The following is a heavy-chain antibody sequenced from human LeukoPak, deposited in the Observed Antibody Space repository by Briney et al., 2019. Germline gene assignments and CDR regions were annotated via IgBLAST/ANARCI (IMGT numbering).Heavy chain of an antibody. Sequence: GGSVRLSCAASGFTFGSFVMNWVRQAPGKGLEWVSAVTGSGGSTYYADSVKGRFTISRDSSSNTVSLQMNSLRAEDTAVYYCAKGDYGGNGIDYWGLGTLVTVSS. J-gene: IGHJ4*02. D-gene: IGHD4-23*01. V-gene: IGHV3-23*01. CDR2: VTGSGGST. CDR1: GFTFGSFV. CDR3: AKGDYGGNGIDY.